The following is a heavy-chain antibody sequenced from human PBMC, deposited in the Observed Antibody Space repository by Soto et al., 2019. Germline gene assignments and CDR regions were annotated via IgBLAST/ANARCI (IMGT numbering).Heavy chain of an antibody. D-gene: IGHD6-19*01. CDR2: IYSGGST. V-gene: IGHV3-53*01. CDR1: GFTVSSNY. CDR3: ARDSSGWSFDY. J-gene: IGHJ4*02. Sequence: PGGSLRLSCAASGFTVSSNYMSWVRQAPGKGLEWVSVIYSGGSTYYADSVKGRFTISRDNSKNTLYLQMNSLRAEDTAVYYCARDSSGWSFDYWGQGTLVTVSS.